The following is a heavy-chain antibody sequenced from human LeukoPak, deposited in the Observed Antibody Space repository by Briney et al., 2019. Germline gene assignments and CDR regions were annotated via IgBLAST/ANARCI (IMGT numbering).Heavy chain of an antibody. J-gene: IGHJ6*02. D-gene: IGHD2-15*01. CDR3: ARVGCSGGSCYSYYYYGMDV. Sequence: PGGSLRPSCAASGFTFSSYSMNWVRQAPGKGLEWVSSISSSSSYIYYADSVKGRFTISRDNAKNSLYLQMNSLRAEDTAVYYCARVGCSGGSCYSYYYYGMDVWGQGTTVTVSS. CDR2: ISSSSSYI. CDR1: GFTFSSYS. V-gene: IGHV3-21*01.